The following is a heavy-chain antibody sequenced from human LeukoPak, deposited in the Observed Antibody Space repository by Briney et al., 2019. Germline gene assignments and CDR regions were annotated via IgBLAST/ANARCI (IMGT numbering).Heavy chain of an antibody. CDR2: IKSKTDGGTT. CDR1: GFTFSNAW. CDR3: TTGGESSSWYYHYYGMDV. V-gene: IGHV3-15*01. Sequence: GGSLRLSCAASGFTFSNAWMSWVRQAPGKGLEWVGRIKSKTDGGTTDYAAPVKGRFTISRDDSKNTLYLQMNSLKTEDTAVYYCTTGGESSSWYYHYYGMDVWGQGTTVTVSS. J-gene: IGHJ6*02. D-gene: IGHD6-13*01.